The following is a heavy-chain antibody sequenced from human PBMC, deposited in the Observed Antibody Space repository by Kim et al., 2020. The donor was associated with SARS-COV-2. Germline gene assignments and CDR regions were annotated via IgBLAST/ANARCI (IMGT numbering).Heavy chain of an antibody. D-gene: IGHD3-10*01. CDR3: AREALGSSDYYGSGSYCWFDP. V-gene: IGHV4-34*01. CDR1: GGSFSGYY. J-gene: IGHJ5*02. Sequence: SETLSLTCAVYGGSFSGYYWSWIRQPPGKGLEWIGEINHSGSTNYNPSLKSRVTISVDTSKNQFSLKLSSVTAADTAVYYCAREALGSSDYYGSGSYCWFDPWGQGTLVTVSS. CDR2: INHSGST.